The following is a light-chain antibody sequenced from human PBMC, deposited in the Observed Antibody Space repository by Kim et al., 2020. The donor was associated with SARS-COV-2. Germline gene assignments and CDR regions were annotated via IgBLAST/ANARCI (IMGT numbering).Light chain of an antibody. J-gene: IGLJ2*01. Sequence: SYELTQPPSVSVAPGKTARITCGGTSIGSKSVHWYQQKPGQAPVLVISYDSDRPSGIPERFSGSNSGNTATLTISRVEAGDEADYYCLVWDSSSDHRVVFGGGTQLTVL. CDR3: LVWDSSSDHRVV. CDR2: YDS. CDR1: SIGSKS. V-gene: IGLV3-21*04.